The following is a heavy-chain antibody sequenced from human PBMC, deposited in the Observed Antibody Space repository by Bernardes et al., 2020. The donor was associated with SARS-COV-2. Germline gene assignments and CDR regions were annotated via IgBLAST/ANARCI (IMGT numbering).Heavy chain of an antibody. V-gene: IGHV3-30*02. Sequence: SLRLSCAASGFTFTSFDMHWVRQAPGKGLEWVAFIAYDDGHKYYEDSVKGRFTISRDNSKNTLYLQMNSLRAEDTALYYCATLNLGNFDYWGQGTLVTVSS. J-gene: IGHJ4*02. CDR2: IAYDDGHK. CDR1: GFTFTSFD. CDR3: ATLNLGNFDY. D-gene: IGHD7-27*01.